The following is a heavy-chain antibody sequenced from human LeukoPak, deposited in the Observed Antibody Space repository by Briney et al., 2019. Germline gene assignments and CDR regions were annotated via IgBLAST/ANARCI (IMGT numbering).Heavy chain of an antibody. CDR2: IYYSGST. J-gene: IGHJ6*02. V-gene: IGHV4-59*08. Sequence: KSSETLSLTCTVSGGSISSYYWSWIRQPPGKGLEWIGYIYYSGSTNYNPSLRSRVTVSVDTSKNQFSLKVSSVTAADTAVYYCAKATSGYYGMDVWGQGTTVTVSS. CDR1: GGSISSYY. CDR3: AKATSGYYGMDV. D-gene: IGHD5-12*01.